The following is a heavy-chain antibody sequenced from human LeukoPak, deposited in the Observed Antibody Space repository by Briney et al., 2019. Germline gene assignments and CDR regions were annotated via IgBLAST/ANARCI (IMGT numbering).Heavy chain of an antibody. Sequence: SETLSLTCTVSGGSISSYYWSWIRQPPGKGLEWTGYIYYSGSTNYNPSLKSRVTISVDTSKNQFSLKLSSVTAADTAVYYCASGGIAAGLDYWGQGTLVTVSS. CDR3: ASGGIAAGLDY. CDR1: GGSISSYY. D-gene: IGHD6-13*01. V-gene: IGHV4-59*08. CDR2: IYYSGST. J-gene: IGHJ4*02.